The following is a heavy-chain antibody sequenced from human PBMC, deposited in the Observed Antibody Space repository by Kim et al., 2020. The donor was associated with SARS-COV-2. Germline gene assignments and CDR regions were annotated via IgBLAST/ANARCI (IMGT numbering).Heavy chain of an antibody. CDR2: INPNSGGT. CDR1: GYTFTGYY. CDR3: ARSPPYYYGSGTYNWFDP. V-gene: IGHV1-2*06. J-gene: IGHJ5*02. Sequence: ASVKVSCKASGYTFTGYYMHWVRQAPGQGLEWMGRINPNSGGTNYAQKFQGRVTMTRDTSISTAYMELSRLRSDDTAVYYCARSPPYYYGSGTYNWFDPWGQGTLVTVSS. D-gene: IGHD3-10*01.